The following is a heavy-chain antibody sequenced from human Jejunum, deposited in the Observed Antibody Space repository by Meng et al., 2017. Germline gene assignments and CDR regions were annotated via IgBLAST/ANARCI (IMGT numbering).Heavy chain of an antibody. CDR1: GASISSYY. Sequence: SETLSLTCTVSGASISSYYWSWIRQPAGKGLEWIGRVYTSGPTYYNPSLKSRVSMSVDTSKNQISLELASVTAADTALYYCASLTVPVSGGETSDIWGQGTMVTVSS. CDR3: ASLTVPVSGGETSDI. CDR2: VYTSGPT. J-gene: IGHJ3*02. V-gene: IGHV4-4*07. D-gene: IGHD6-19*01.